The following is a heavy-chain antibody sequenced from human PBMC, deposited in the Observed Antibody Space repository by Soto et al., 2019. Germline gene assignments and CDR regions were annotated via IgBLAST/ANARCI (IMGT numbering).Heavy chain of an antibody. D-gene: IGHD3-10*01. CDR2: INPNSGGT. CDR3: AGEVEGSGSYGMDV. J-gene: IGHJ6*02. Sequence: ASVKVSCKASGYTFTGYYMHWVRQAPGQGLEWMGWINPNSGGTNYAQKFQGRVTMTRDTSISTAYMELSRLRSDDTAVYYCAGEVEGSGSYGMDVWGQGTTVTVSS. CDR1: GYTFTGYY. V-gene: IGHV1-2*02.